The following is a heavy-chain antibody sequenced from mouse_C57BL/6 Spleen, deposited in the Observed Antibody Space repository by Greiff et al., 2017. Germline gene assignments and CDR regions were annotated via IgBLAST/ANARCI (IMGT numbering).Heavy chain of an antibody. CDR3: ARHDYHYAMDY. CDR2: IFPGSGST. D-gene: IGHD2-4*01. V-gene: IGHV1-56*01. Sequence: QVQLKQSGPELVRPGASVKISCKASGYTFTSYWMQWVRQRPGQGLEWIGEIFPGSGSTYYNEKFKGKATLTVDTSSSTAYMQLSSLTSEDSAVYFCARHDYHYAMDYWGQGTSVTVSS. J-gene: IGHJ4*01. CDR1: GYTFTSYW.